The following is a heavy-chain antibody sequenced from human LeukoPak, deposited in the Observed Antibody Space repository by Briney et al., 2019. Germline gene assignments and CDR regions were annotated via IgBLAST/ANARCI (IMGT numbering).Heavy chain of an antibody. D-gene: IGHD3-22*01. CDR1: GGSISSSSYY. V-gene: IGHV4-39*01. Sequence: PSETLSLTCTVSGGSISSSSYYWGWIRQPPGKGLEWIGSIYYSGSTYYNPSLKSRVTISVDTSKNQFSLKLSSVTAADTAAYYCARNKVTTMIVVVIYRPSAFDIWGQGTMVTVSS. CDR2: IYYSGST. CDR3: ARNKVTTMIVVVIYRPSAFDI. J-gene: IGHJ3*02.